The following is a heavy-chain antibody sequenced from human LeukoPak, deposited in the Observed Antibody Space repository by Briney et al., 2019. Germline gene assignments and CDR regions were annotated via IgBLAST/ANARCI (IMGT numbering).Heavy chain of an antibody. CDR2: IWYDGSKK. CDR1: GFSLSSYG. CDR3: AKVDSSGWYVGDVFDY. Sequence: GGSLRLSCAASGFSLSSYGMHWVRQAPGKGLEWVAVIWYDGSKKYYADSVKGRFTISRDNSKNTLYLQMNSLRAEDTAVYYCAKVDSSGWYVGDVFDYWGQGTLVTVSS. V-gene: IGHV3-30*02. D-gene: IGHD6-19*01. J-gene: IGHJ4*02.